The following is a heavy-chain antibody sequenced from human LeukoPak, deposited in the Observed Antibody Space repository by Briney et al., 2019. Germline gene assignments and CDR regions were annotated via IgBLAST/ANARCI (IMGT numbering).Heavy chain of an antibody. Sequence: GGSLRLSCAASGFTFSSYWMSWVRQAAGKGLEWVANIKQDGSEKYYADSVKGRFTISRDNAENSLYLQMNSLRPEDTAVYYCARHRTAAAGTPLDYWGQGTLVTVSS. CDR1: GFTFSSYW. CDR3: ARHRTAAAGTPLDY. V-gene: IGHV3-7*01. J-gene: IGHJ4*02. D-gene: IGHD6-13*01. CDR2: IKQDGSEK.